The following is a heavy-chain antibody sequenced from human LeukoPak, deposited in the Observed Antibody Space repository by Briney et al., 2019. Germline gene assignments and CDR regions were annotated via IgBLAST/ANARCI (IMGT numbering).Heavy chain of an antibody. D-gene: IGHD6-19*01. CDR3: ARAPRIAVADNYYYYYMDV. CDR2: ISPIFGTA. Sequence: SVKVSCKASGGTFSNYAISWVRQAPGQGLEWMGGISPIFGTANYAQKFQGRVTITADESTSTAYMELSSLRSEDTAVYYCARAPRIAVADNYYYYYMDVWGKGTTVTVSS. V-gene: IGHV1-69*13. CDR1: GGTFSNYA. J-gene: IGHJ6*03.